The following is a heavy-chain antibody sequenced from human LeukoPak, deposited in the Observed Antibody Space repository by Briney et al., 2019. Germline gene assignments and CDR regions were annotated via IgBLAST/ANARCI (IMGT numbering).Heavy chain of an antibody. D-gene: IGHD6-13*01. CDR1: GGSISGYY. V-gene: IGHV4-4*07. Sequence: PSETLSLTCTVSGGSISGYYWTWIRQPAGKGLEWIGRIYTSGITNYNSSLKSRITMSVDTSKNQFSLKLNSVTAADTAVYYCVREEAEAQGRYFDLWGRGTLVTVSS. CDR3: VREEAEAQGRYFDL. CDR2: IYTSGIT. J-gene: IGHJ2*01.